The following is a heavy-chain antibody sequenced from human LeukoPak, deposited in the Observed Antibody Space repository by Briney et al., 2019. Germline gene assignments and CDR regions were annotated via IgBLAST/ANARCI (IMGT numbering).Heavy chain of an antibody. CDR2: ISSSSSYI. J-gene: IGHJ4*02. CDR3: ARETLWSGELLKDV. V-gene: IGHV3-21*01. Sequence: GGSLRLSCAASGFTFSSYSMNWVRQAPGKGLEWVSSISSSSSYIYYADSVKGRFTISRDNAKNSLYLQMNSLRAEDTAVYYCARETLWSGELLKDVWGQGTLVTVSS. D-gene: IGHD3-10*01. CDR1: GFTFSSYS.